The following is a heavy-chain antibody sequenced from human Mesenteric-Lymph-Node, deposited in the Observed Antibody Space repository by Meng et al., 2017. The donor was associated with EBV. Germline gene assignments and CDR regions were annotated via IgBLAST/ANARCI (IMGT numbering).Heavy chain of an antibody. CDR3: AHMAPSSWSIPNFDD. Sequence: QITLRESGPTLVKPXXPLTLTXTFSGFSLSTSGVGVGWTRQPPGKALEWLALIYWDDDKRYSPSLKSRLTITKDTSKNQVVLTMTNMDPVDTATYYCAHMAPSSWSIPNFDDWGQGTLVTVSS. V-gene: IGHV2-5*02. CDR2: IYWDDDK. D-gene: IGHD6-13*01. CDR1: GFSLSTSGVG. J-gene: IGHJ4*02.